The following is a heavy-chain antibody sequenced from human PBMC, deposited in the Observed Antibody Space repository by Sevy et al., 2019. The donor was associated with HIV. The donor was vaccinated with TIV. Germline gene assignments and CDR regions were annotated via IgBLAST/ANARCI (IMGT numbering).Heavy chain of an antibody. D-gene: IGHD6-13*01. CDR2: ISGSSTTI. J-gene: IGHJ5*02. V-gene: IGHV3-48*01. CDR1: GFTFREYS. CDR3: ARSLAAAENWFDP. Sequence: GGSLRLSCVGSGFTFREYSMNWVRQAPGKVLEWVSYISGSSTTIDRTDSVKGRFSISRDNADNSVFLQMNRLRVEDTAVYYCARSLAAAENWFDPWGQGTLVTVSS.